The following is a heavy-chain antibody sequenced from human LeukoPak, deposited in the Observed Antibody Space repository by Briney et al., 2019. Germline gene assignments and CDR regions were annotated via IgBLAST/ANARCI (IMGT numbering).Heavy chain of an antibody. CDR1: GGSISSYY. Sequence: SETLSLTCTVSGGSISSYYWSWIRQPPGKGLEWIGYIYYSGSTNYNPSLKSRVTISVDTSKNQFSLKLSSVTAADTAVYYCARGGSSGWYGFWGQGTLVTVSS. J-gene: IGHJ5*01. CDR3: ARGGSSGWYGF. CDR2: IYYSGST. V-gene: IGHV4-59*12. D-gene: IGHD6-19*01.